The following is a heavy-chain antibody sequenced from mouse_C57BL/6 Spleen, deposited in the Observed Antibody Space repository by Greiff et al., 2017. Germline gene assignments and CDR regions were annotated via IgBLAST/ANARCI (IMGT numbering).Heavy chain of an antibody. V-gene: IGHV1-52*01. CDR3: ARENYYYGSSYGYFDV. CDR1: GYTFTSYW. J-gene: IGHJ1*03. D-gene: IGHD1-1*01. Sequence: VQLQQSGAELVRPGSSVKLSCKASGYTFTSYWMHWVKQRPIQGLEWIGNIDPSDSETHYNQKFKDKATLTVDKSSSTAYMQLSSLTSEDSAVYYCARENYYYGSSYGYFDVWGTGTTVTVSS. CDR2: IDPSDSET.